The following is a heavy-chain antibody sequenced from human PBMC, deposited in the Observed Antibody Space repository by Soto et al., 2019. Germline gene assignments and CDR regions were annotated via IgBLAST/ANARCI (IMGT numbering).Heavy chain of an antibody. J-gene: IGHJ4*02. V-gene: IGHV3-23*04. D-gene: IGHD3-10*01. CDR1: GFTFRFYA. CDR2: ISGSGGTT. CDR3: AKDGTPFGSGNYWVWFDY. Sequence: EVQLAESGGGLVQPGGSLRLSCAASGFTFRFYAMSWVRQAPGKGLEWVSGISGSGGTTYYADSVKGRFTISRDNSKNTLSLQMNSLRAEDTAVYYCAKDGTPFGSGNYWVWFDYWGQGTLVTVSS.